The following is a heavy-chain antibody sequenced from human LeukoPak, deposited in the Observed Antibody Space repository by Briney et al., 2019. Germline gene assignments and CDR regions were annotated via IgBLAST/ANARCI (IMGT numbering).Heavy chain of an antibody. CDR3: ARITTYDILTGYYKNWFDP. CDR2: IYPGDSDT. CDR1: RYSFTSYW. J-gene: IGHJ5*02. D-gene: IGHD3-9*01. Sequence: GESLKISCKGSRYSFTSYWIGWVRQMPGKGLEWMGIIYPGDSDTRYSPSFQGQVTISVDKSISTAYLQWSSLKASDTAMYYCARITTYDILTGYYKNWFDPWGQGTLVTVSS. V-gene: IGHV5-51*01.